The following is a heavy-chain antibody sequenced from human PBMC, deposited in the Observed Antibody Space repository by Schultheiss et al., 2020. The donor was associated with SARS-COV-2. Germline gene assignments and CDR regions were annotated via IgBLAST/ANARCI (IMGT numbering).Heavy chain of an antibody. Sequence: ASVKVSCKASGYSFTSYYMHWVRQAPGQGLEWMGWMNPNSGNTGYAQKFQGRVTMTTDTSTSTAYMELRSLRSDDTAVYYCARGQWEGGGSCFTDWGQGTLVTVSS. V-gene: IGHV1-8*02. D-gene: IGHD2-15*01. CDR2: MNPNSGNT. CDR3: ARGQWEGGGSCFTD. CDR1: GYSFTSYY. J-gene: IGHJ4*02.